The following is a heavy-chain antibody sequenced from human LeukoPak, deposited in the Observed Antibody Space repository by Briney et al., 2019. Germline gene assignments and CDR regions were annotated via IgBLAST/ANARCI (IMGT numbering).Heavy chain of an antibody. CDR3: ARYTDIAPLSSLKY. V-gene: IGHV4-59*08. CDR2: IYYSGST. Sequence: ETLSLTCTVSGGSISSYYWSWIRQTPGKGLEWIGDIYYSGSTNYNPSLKSRVTISVDTSKNQFSLKLSSVTAADTAVYYCARYTDIAPLSSLKYWGQGTLVTVSS. D-gene: IGHD6-13*01. CDR1: GGSISSYY. J-gene: IGHJ4*02.